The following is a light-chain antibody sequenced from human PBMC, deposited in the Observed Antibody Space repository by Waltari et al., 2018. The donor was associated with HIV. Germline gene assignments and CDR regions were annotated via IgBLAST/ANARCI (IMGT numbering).Light chain of an antibody. Sequence: QSVLTQPPSVSGAPGQRVTISCTGTSSNIGAGYDVHWYPQLPGTAPKLLNYANLHPPAGAPDRFSVSKSATSASLAITGLHAEDEADYFCQSYDSSLSAYVVFGGGTKLTVL. V-gene: IGLV1-40*01. J-gene: IGLJ2*01. CDR1: SSNIGAGYD. CDR2: ANL. CDR3: QSYDSSLSAYVV.